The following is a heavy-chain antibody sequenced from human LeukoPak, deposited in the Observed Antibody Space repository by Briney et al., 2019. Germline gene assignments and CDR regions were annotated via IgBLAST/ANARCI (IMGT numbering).Heavy chain of an antibody. D-gene: IGHD6-19*01. CDR1: GGTFSSYA. CDR2: IISIFGTA. CDR3: ARGNWDSSGWYYDY. V-gene: IGHV1-69*05. J-gene: IGHJ4*02. Sequence: SVKVSCKASGGTFSSYAISWVRQAPGQGLEWMGRIISIFGTANYAQKFQGRVTITTDESTNTAYMELSSLRSEDTAVCYCARGNWDSSGWYYDYWGQGTLVTVSS.